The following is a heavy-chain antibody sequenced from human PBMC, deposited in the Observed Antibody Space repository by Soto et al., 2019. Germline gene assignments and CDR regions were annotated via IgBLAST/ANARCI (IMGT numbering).Heavy chain of an antibody. V-gene: IGHV4-34*01. CDR1: GGSFSGYY. D-gene: IGHD3-3*01. J-gene: IGHJ4*02. CDR2: INHSGST. Sequence: PSETLSLTCAVYGGSFSGYYWSWIRQPPGKGLEWIGEINHSGSTNYNPSLKSRVTISVDTSKNQFSLKLSSVTAADTAVYYCASGGDTIFGVVNVWGQGTLVTVSS. CDR3: ASGGDTIFGVVNV.